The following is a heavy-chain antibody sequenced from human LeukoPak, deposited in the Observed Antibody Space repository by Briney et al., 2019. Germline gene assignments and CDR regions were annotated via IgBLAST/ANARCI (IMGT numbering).Heavy chain of an antibody. V-gene: IGHV3-23*01. CDR2: ISGSGGST. Sequence: GGSLRLSCAASGFTFSSYGMSWVRQAPGKGLEWVSAISGSGGSTYYADSVKGRFTISRDNSKNTLYLQMNSLRAEDTAVYYCAKERGGITIFGVPRIDGYFQHWGQGTLVTVSS. D-gene: IGHD3-3*01. CDR1: GFTFSSYG. J-gene: IGHJ1*01. CDR3: AKERGGITIFGVPRIDGYFQH.